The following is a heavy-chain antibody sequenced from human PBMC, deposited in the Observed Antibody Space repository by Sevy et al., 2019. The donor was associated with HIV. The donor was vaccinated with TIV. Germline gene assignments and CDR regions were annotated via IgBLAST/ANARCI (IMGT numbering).Heavy chain of an antibody. CDR3: AKGLGMVQGALLSEDL. CDR2: IRYDGTTK. V-gene: IGHV3-30*02. Sequence: GGSLRLSCAASGFTFRSHGMHWVRQAPGKGLEWVAFIRYDGTTKYYADSVKGRFTISRDNSKNTLYLQMNSLRPEDTSVYYCAKGLGMVQGALLSEDLWGQGTMVTVS. J-gene: IGHJ3*01. D-gene: IGHD3-10*01. CDR1: GFTFRSHG.